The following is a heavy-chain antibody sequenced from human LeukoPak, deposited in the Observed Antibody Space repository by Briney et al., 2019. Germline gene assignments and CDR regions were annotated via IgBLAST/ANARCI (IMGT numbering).Heavy chain of an antibody. CDR2: IIPILGIA. V-gene: IGHV1-69*04. D-gene: IGHD3-22*01. CDR3: ARARMIVVVGDAFDI. CDR1: GGTFSSYA. Sequence: SVKVSCKASGGTFSSYAISWVRQAPGQGLEWMGRIIPILGIANYAQKFQGRVTITADKSTSTAYMELSSLRSEDTAVYYCARARMIVVVGDAFDIWGQGTMVTVSS. J-gene: IGHJ3*02.